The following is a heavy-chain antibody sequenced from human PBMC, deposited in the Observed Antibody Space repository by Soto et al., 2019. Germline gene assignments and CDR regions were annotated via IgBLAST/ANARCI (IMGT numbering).Heavy chain of an antibody. J-gene: IGHJ4*02. V-gene: IGHV1-2*04. CDR1: GYTFTGYY. Sequence: GASVKVSCKASGYTFTGYYMHWVRQAPGQGLEWMGWINPNSGGTNYAQKFQGWVTMTRDTSISTAYMELSRLRSDDTAVYYCARDRGYYDSSGYYHTYYFDYWGQGTLVTVSS. CDR2: INPNSGGT. CDR3: ARDRGYYDSSGYYHTYYFDY. D-gene: IGHD3-22*01.